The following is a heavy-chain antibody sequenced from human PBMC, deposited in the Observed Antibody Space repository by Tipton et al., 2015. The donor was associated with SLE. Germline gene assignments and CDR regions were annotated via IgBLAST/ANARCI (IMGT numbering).Heavy chain of an antibody. V-gene: IGHV4-61*09. CDR3: ARGIRIVGATHDAFDI. Sequence: LRLSCTVSGGSISSGSYYWSWIRQPAGKGLEWIGHIYTSGSTNYNPSLKSRVTISVDTSKNQFSLKLSSVTAADTAVYYCARGIRIVGATHDAFDIWGQGTMVTVPS. D-gene: IGHD1-26*01. CDR2: IYTSGST. CDR1: GGSISSGSYY. J-gene: IGHJ3*02.